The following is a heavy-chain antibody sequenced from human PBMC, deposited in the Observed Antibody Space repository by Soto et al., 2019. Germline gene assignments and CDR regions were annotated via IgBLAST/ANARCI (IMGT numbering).Heavy chain of an antibody. CDR3: ASAYYYDSSGYSPGGY. Sequence: GGSLRLDCAASGLTFSSYWMSGVRQAPGKGLEWVANIKQDGSQKYYVDSVKGRFTISRDNAKNSLYLQMNSLRVEDTAVYYCASAYYYDSSGYSPGGYWGQGTLVTVSS. CDR2: IKQDGSQK. CDR1: GLTFSSYW. V-gene: IGHV3-7*01. D-gene: IGHD3-22*01. J-gene: IGHJ4*02.